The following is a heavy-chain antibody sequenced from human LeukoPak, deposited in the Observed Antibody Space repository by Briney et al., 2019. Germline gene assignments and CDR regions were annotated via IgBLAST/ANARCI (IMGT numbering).Heavy chain of an antibody. CDR3: ARAARDCSGGSCPYYFDY. CDR1: GFTFSSYW. J-gene: IGHJ4*02. CDR2: ISSSSSYI. V-gene: IGHV3-21*01. Sequence: PGGSLRLSCAASGFTFSSYWMSWVRQAPGKGLEWVSSISSSSSYIYYADSVKGRFTISRDNAKNSLYLQMNSLRAEDTAVYYCARAARDCSGGSCPYYFDYWGQGTLVTVSS. D-gene: IGHD2-15*01.